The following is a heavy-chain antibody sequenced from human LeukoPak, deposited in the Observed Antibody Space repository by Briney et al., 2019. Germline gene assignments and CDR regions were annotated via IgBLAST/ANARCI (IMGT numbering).Heavy chain of an antibody. CDR1: GFTFSSYS. Sequence: GGSLRLSCAASGFTFSSYSMNWVRQAPGKGLEWVSYISSSGSTIYYADSVKGRFTISRDNAKNSLYLQMNSLRAEDTAVYYCARGRRDGYNPRGGRFDYWGQGTLVTVSS. V-gene: IGHV3-48*04. CDR2: ISSSGSTI. J-gene: IGHJ4*02. CDR3: ARGRRDGYNPRGGRFDY. D-gene: IGHD5-24*01.